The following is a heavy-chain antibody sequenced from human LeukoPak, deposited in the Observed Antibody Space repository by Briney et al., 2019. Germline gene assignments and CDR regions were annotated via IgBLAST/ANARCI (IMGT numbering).Heavy chain of an antibody. Sequence: GASVKVSCKASGYTFTRYYMRWVRHAPGQGLEWMGIINPSSGSASYTQKFQGRVTLTRDTSTSTVYMELSSLRSEDTAVHYCAREGGNNGFDYWGQGTLVTVSS. D-gene: IGHD1-14*01. CDR1: GYTFTRYY. J-gene: IGHJ4*02. CDR3: AREGGNNGFDY. CDR2: INPSSGSA. V-gene: IGHV1-46*01.